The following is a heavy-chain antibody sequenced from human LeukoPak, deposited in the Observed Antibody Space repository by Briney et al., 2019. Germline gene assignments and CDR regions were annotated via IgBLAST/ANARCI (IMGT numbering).Heavy chain of an antibody. CDR1: GRSISSSSYY. CDR2: IFYSGST. J-gene: IGHJ4*02. D-gene: IGHD3-22*01. CDR3: ARQFYFDSGGSHY. V-gene: IGHV4-39*01. Sequence: SETLSLTCTVSGRSISSSSYYWGWHRQPPGKELEWIGSIFYSGSTYYNPSLESRVTISVDTSKNRFSLKLSSVTAADTAVYYCARQFYFDSGGSHYWGQGTLVTVSS.